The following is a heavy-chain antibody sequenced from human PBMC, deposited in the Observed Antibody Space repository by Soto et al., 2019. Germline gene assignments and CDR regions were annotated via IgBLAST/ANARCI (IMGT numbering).Heavy chain of an antibody. Sequence: ASVKVSCKASGGTFSSYAISWVRQAPGQGLEWMGGIIPIFGTANYAQKFQGRVTITADESTSTAYMELSSLRSEDTAVYYCARARYFDWLLYAFDIWGQGTMVTVSS. J-gene: IGHJ3*02. CDR1: GGTFSSYA. V-gene: IGHV1-69*13. CDR2: IIPIFGTA. CDR3: ARARYFDWLLYAFDI. D-gene: IGHD3-9*01.